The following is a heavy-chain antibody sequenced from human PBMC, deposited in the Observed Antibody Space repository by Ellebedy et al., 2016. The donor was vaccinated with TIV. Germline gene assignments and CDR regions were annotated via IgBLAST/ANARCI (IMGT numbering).Heavy chain of an antibody. Sequence: GESLKISCAASEFTFSGSAMHWVRQASGKGLEWVGRIRSKANNYATAYAASVQGRFTISRDDSTNTAYLQMNSLKAEDTAVYYCVHIVVVTATGYWGQGTLVTVSS. CDR2: IRSKANNYAT. J-gene: IGHJ4*02. D-gene: IGHD2-21*02. CDR1: EFTFSGSA. V-gene: IGHV3-73*01. CDR3: VHIVVVTATGY.